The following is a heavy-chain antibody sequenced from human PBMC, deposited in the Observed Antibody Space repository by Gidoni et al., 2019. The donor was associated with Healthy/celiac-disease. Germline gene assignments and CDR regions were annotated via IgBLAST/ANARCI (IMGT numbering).Heavy chain of an antibody. CDR3: ARGSMGYYDFWSDDPPALFDY. J-gene: IGHJ4*02. V-gene: IGHV4-59*01. CDR1: GGSISSYY. Sequence: QVQLQESGPGLVKPSETLSLPCTDPGGSISSYYWSWIRQPPGKGLEWIGYIYYSGSTNYNPSLKSRVTISVDTSKNQFSLKLSSVTAADTAVYYCARGSMGYYDFWSDDPPALFDYWGQGTLVTVSS. D-gene: IGHD3-3*01. CDR2: IYYSGST.